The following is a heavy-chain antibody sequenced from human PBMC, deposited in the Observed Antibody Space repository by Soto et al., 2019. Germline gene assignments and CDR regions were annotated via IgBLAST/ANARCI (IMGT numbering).Heavy chain of an antibody. CDR3: VRGRGGNYHFNFDL. D-gene: IGHD1-26*01. J-gene: IGHJ4*02. CDR2: IDPNDGST. V-gene: IGHV1-46*03. Sequence: ASVKVSCKASGYTFINYYIDWVRQAPGQGLEWMAIIDPNDGSTNYAQSFQGRLTVTRDTSTSTVYMELSSLTSEDTAVYYCVRGRGGNYHFNFDLWGQGTPVTVSS. CDR1: GYTFINYY.